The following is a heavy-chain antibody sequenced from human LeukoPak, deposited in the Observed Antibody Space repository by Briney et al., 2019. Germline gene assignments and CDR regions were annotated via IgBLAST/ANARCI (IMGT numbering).Heavy chain of an antibody. J-gene: IGHJ6*02. CDR2: ISAYNGNT. V-gene: IGHV1-18*01. D-gene: IGHD3-10*01. CDR3: ARTPGDENGMDV. CDR1: GYTFTSYD. Sequence: ASVKVSCKASGYTFTSYDINWVRQATGQGLEWMGWISAYNGNTNYAQKFQGRVTITRDTSASTAYMELSSLRSEDTAVYYCARTPGDENGMDVWGQGTTVTVSS.